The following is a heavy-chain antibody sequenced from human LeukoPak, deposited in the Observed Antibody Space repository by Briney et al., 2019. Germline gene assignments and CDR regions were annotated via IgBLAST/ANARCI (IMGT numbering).Heavy chain of an antibody. J-gene: IGHJ5*02. CDR3: ASNPRRAYWFDP. Sequence: GGSLRLSCAASGLTFSSYAMTWVRQTPGKGLEWVSTISGSGGSTYYADSVKGRFTISRDNSKNTLYVQMNSLRAEDTAVYYCASNPRRAYWFDPWGQGTLVTVSS. CDR2: ISGSGGST. D-gene: IGHD6-6*01. CDR1: GLTFSSYA. V-gene: IGHV3-23*01.